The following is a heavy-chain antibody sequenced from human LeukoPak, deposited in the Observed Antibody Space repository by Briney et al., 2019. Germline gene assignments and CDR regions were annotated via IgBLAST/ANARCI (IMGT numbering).Heavy chain of an antibody. V-gene: IGHV3-66*01. CDR2: IYSGGST. Sequence: GGSLRLSCAASGFTYSSYAMSWVRQATGKGLEWVSAIYSGGSTYYADSVKGRFTISRDNSKNTLYLQMNSLRAEDTAVYYCARDSPQGYCSSTSCPRVHYYYGMDVWGQGTTVTVSS. CDR1: GFTYSSYA. D-gene: IGHD2-2*01. J-gene: IGHJ6*02. CDR3: ARDSPQGYCSSTSCPRVHYYYGMDV.